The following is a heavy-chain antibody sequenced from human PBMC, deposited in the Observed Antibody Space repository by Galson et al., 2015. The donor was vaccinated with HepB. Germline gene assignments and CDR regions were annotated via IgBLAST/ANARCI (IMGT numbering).Heavy chain of an antibody. V-gene: IGHV3-30-3*01. J-gene: IGHJ4*02. CDR3: ARDTSPYYDFWSGYYPFGY. D-gene: IGHD3-3*01. CDR2: ISYDGSNK. Sequence: SLRLSCAASGFTFSSYAMHWVRQAPGKGLEWVAVISYDGSNKYYADSVKGRFTISRDNSKNTLYLQMNSLRAEDTAVYYCARDTSPYYDFWSGYYPFGYWGQGTLVTVSS. CDR1: GFTFSSYA.